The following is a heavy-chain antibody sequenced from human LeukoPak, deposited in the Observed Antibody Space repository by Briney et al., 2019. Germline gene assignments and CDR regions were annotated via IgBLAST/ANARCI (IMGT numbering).Heavy chain of an antibody. J-gene: IGHJ2*01. V-gene: IGHV3-23*01. CDR3: AKNLLGSGPYSWYFDL. CDR1: GITFSSDG. Sequence: GGSLRLSCAASGITFSSDGMSWVRQAPGKGLEWVSSITSSGGGTTCADSVKGRFTISRDNSKHTLYLQMNSLRAEDTAVYYCAKNLLGSGPYSWYFDLWGRGTLVTVSS. D-gene: IGHD2-15*01. CDR2: ITSSGGGT.